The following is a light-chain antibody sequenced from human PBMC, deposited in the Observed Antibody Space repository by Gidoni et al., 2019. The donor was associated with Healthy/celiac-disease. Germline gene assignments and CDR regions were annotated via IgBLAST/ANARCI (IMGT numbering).Light chain of an antibody. CDR1: NIGSKS. CDR2: YDS. V-gene: IGLV3-21*04. Sequence: SSVLTQPPSVSVAPGKTARITCRGNNIGSKSVHWYQQKPGQAPVLVIYYDSDRPSGIPERFSGSNSGNTATLTISRVEAGDEADYYCQVWDSSSDPLFGGGTKLTVL. CDR3: QVWDSSSDPL. J-gene: IGLJ2*01.